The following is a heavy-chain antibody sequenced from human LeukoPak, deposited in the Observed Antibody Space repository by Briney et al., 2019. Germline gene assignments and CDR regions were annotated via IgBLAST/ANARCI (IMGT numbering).Heavy chain of an antibody. Sequence: ASVNVSCTPSVYTFTHYYMHWVRQAPGQGLEWMGWINPNSGGTNYAQKFQGRVTMTRDTSISTAYMELSRLRSDDTAVYYCARVATMIVVVTGHWFDPWGQGTLVTVSS. V-gene: IGHV1-2*02. D-gene: IGHD3-22*01. CDR2: INPNSGGT. CDR1: VYTFTHYY. CDR3: ARVATMIVVVTGHWFDP. J-gene: IGHJ5*02.